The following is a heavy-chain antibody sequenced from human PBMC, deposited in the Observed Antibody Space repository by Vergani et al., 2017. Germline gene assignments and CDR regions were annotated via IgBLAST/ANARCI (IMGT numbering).Heavy chain of an antibody. J-gene: IGHJ4*02. V-gene: IGHV4-34*03. D-gene: IGHD1-1*01. CDR1: GGSFSGYY. CDR3: VSDTHSGQRAER. Sequence: QVQLQQWGAGLLKPSETLSLTLAVYGGSFSGYYWSWIRPPPGKGLEWIGEINHSGSTNYNPSLKTRVTISVDTSKNQYSLTLTAVTAADTAVYYFVSDTHSGQRAERWGQGILVTVTS. CDR2: INHSGST.